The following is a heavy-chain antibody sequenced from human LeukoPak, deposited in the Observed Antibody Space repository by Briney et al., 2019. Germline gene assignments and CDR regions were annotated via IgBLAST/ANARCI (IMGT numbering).Heavy chain of an antibody. J-gene: IGHJ4*02. D-gene: IGHD3-3*01. V-gene: IGHV3-64*01. CDR2: ISSNGGST. Sequence: PGGPLGPPGAASGFTFSSYAMHWSPQAQGLGLEYVSAISSNGGSTYYANSVKGRFTISRDNSKNTLYLQMGSLRAEDMAVYYCARPRDFWSGYYLDYWGQGTLVTVSS. CDR3: ARPRDFWSGYYLDY. CDR1: GFTFSSYA.